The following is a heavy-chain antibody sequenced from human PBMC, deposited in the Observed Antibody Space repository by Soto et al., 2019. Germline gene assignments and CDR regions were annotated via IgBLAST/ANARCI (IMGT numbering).Heavy chain of an antibody. CDR3: ARRGVLSGSRYYYYGMDV. CDR2: IYPGDSDT. CDR1: GYSFTSYW. V-gene: IGHV5-51*01. Sequence: GESLKISCKGSGYSFTSYWIGWVRQMPGKGLEWMGIIYPGDSDTRYSPSFQGQVTISADKSISTAYLQWSSLKASDTAMYYCARRGVLSGSRYYYYGMDVWGQGTMVTVSS. D-gene: IGHD3-16*01. J-gene: IGHJ6*02.